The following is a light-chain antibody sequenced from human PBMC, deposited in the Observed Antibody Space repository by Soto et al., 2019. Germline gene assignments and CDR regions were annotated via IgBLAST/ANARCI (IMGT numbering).Light chain of an antibody. V-gene: IGKV1-12*01. CDR3: QQANSFPLT. CDR2: AAS. CDR1: QGISSW. Sequence: DLQITQSESFLSPSVLYRVSTTSGTRQGISSWLAWYQQKPVKAPKLLIYAASSLQSGVPSRFSGSGSGTDFTLTISSLQPEDFAIYYCQQANSFPLTFGGGTKVDI. J-gene: IGKJ4*01.